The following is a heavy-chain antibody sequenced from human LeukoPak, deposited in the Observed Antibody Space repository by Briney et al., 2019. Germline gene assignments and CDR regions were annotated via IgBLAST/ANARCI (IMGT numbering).Heavy chain of an antibody. J-gene: IGHJ4*02. CDR2: INHSGST. CDR3: ARRSIVGALN. D-gene: IGHD1-26*01. Sequence: SETLSLTCTVSGGSISSSSYYWGWIRQPPGKGLEWIGEINHSGSTNYNPSLKSRVTISVDTSKNQFSLKLSSVTAADTAVYYCARRSIVGALNWGQGTLVTVSS. CDR1: GGSISSSSYY. V-gene: IGHV4-39*07.